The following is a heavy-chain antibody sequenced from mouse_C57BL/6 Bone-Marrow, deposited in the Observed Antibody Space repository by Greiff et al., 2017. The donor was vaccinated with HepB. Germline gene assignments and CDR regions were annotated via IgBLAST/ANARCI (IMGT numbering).Heavy chain of an antibody. CDR3: ARDLVFAY. V-gene: IGHV5-4*01. D-gene: IGHD2-2*01. J-gene: IGHJ3*01. CDR2: ISDGGSYT. CDR1: GFTFSSYA. Sequence: EVQLVESGGGLVKPGGSLKLSCAASGFTFSSYAMSWVRQTPEKRLEWVATISDGGSYTYYPDNVKGRFTISRDNAKNNLYLQMSHLKSEDTAMYYCARDLVFAYWGQGTLVTVSA.